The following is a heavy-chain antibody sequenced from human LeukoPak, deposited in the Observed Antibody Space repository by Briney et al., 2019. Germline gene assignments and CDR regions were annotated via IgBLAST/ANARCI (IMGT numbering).Heavy chain of an antibody. Sequence: PGGSLRLSCAASGFTFSNTWMAWVRQAPGTGLEWVANINQDGGTRQYADSVRGRFTISRDNAKNSLYLEMNSLRAEDTGLYHCARDMKGNLDYWGQGTLVTVSS. D-gene: IGHD3-16*01. J-gene: IGHJ4*02. CDR1: GFTFSNTW. CDR2: INQDGGTR. V-gene: IGHV3-7*01. CDR3: ARDMKGNLDY.